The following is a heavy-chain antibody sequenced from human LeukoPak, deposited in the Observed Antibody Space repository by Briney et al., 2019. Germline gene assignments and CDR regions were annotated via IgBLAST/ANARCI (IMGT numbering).Heavy chain of an antibody. V-gene: IGHV4-39*01. CDR2: FHYSGTN. CDR3: GRFFVDAFYSSHLDY. CDR1: GGSVISSSFY. J-gene: IGHJ4*02. Sequence: SETLSLTCTVSGGSVISSSFYWAWIRRPPGKGLEWIGSFHYSGTNYYNPSLKSRVTIFADTSKNQFSLKVSSVTAADTAVYYCGRFFVDAFYSSHLDYGAREPLVTVSS. D-gene: IGHD2-21*01.